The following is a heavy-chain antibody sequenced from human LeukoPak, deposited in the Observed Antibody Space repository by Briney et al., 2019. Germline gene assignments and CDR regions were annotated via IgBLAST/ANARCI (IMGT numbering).Heavy chain of an antibody. D-gene: IGHD3-3*01. V-gene: IGHV4-39*07. Sequence: SSETLSLTCTVSGGSISSSSYYWGWIRQPPGKGLEWIGSIYYSGSTYYNPSLKSRVTMSVDTSKNQFSLKLSSVTAADTAVYYCARVVVFGVVSSDYYYYYMDVWGKGTTVTVSS. J-gene: IGHJ6*03. CDR1: GGSISSSSYY. CDR2: IYYSGST. CDR3: ARVVVFGVVSSDYYYYYMDV.